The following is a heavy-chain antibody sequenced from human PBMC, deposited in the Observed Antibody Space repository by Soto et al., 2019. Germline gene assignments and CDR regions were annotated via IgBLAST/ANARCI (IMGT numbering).Heavy chain of an antibody. D-gene: IGHD2-2*01. V-gene: IGHV4-39*07. CDR1: GGSISSISYY. Sequence: PSETLSLTCTVSGGSISSISYYWGWIRQPPGKGLEWIGIIYYSGSTYYNPSLKSRVTISVDTSKNQLSLKLSSVTAADTAVYYCARAPQLLFYYYYYMDVWGKGTTVTVSS. CDR2: IYYSGST. CDR3: ARAPQLLFYYYYYMDV. J-gene: IGHJ6*03.